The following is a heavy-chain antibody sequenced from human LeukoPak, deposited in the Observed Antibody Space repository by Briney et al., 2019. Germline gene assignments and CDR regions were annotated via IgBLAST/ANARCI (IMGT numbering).Heavy chain of an antibody. Sequence: SETLSLTCTFSGGSISSGSYYWSWIRQPAGKGLEWIGRMYSSGSTDYNPSPKSRVTISVDTSKNPFSLKLSSVTAADTAVYYCARQYDYVWGSYRFRVQNWFDPWGQGTLVTVSS. D-gene: IGHD3-16*02. J-gene: IGHJ5*02. CDR1: GGSISSGSYY. CDR2: MYSSGST. CDR3: ARQYDYVWGSYRFRVQNWFDP. V-gene: IGHV4-61*02.